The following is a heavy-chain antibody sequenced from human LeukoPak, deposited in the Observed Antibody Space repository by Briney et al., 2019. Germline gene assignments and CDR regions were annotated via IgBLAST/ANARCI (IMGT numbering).Heavy chain of an antibody. CDR2: IYYSGST. Sequence: SETLSLTCTVSGGSISSYYWSWIRQPPGKGLEWIGYIYYSGSTKYNPSLKSRVTISVDTSKNQFSLKLSSVTTADTAVYYCARDSLDGSPDYWGQGTLVTVSS. J-gene: IGHJ4*02. CDR3: ARDSLDGSPDY. D-gene: IGHD1-26*01. CDR1: GGSISSYY. V-gene: IGHV4-59*01.